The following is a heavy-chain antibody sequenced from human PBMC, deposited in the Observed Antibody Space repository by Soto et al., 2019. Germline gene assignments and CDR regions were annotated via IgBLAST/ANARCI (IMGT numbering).Heavy chain of an antibody. V-gene: IGHV4-39*01. CDR3: ARGGGDNSGAFDI. CDR2: FYSSGST. CDR1: GGSISRRGSY. J-gene: IGHJ3*02. Sequence: PSETMSLTCTVVGGSISRRGSYWGWIRQPPGKGLDWIGSFYSSGSTYYKPSLKSRVTISVDRSKNQFSLKLSSVTAADTAVYYCARGGGDNSGAFDIWGQGTMVTVSS. D-gene: IGHD3-16*01.